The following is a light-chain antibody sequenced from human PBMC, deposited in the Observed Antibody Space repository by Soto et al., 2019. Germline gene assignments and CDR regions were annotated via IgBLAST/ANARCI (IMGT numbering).Light chain of an antibody. Sequence: QAVVTQEPSLTGSPGGTVTLTCASNTGAVTSGYFPNWFQQKPGQAPRALIYGTSDKYSWTPARFSGSLLGGKAALTLAAVQPEDEADYYCLIYYGGAWVFGGGTKLTVL. J-gene: IGLJ3*02. CDR1: TGAVTSGYF. V-gene: IGLV7-43*01. CDR2: GTS. CDR3: LIYYGGAWV.